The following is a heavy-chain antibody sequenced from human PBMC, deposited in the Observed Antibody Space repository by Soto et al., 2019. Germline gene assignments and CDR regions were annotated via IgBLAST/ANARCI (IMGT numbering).Heavy chain of an antibody. J-gene: IGHJ6*02. CDR2: ISSSSNYI. V-gene: IGHV3-21*01. CDR1: GFTFSTYS. CDR3: ARYSGYDSLYYGMDV. Sequence: GGSLRLSCAASGFTFSTYSMDWVRQAPGKGLEWVSSISSSSNYIYYADSVKGRFTISRDNAKNSLYLQMNSLGAEDTAVYYCARYSGYDSLYYGMDVWGLGTTVTVSS. D-gene: IGHD5-12*01.